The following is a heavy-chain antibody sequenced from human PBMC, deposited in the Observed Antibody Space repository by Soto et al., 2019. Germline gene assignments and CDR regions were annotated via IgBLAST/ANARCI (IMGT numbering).Heavy chain of an antibody. CDR3: ARSGIATRSDTAMVGGGIDL. V-gene: IGHV1-46*01. CDR1: GYTFTSYY. J-gene: IGHJ5*02. D-gene: IGHD5-18*01. Sequence: GYSVKVSCTASGYTFTSYYMHWVRQAPGQGLEWMGIINPSGDSTSYAQKFQGRVTMTRDTSTSTVYMELSSLRSEDTAVYYCARSGIATRSDTAMVGGGIDLWCQGIRVTV. CDR2: INPSGDST.